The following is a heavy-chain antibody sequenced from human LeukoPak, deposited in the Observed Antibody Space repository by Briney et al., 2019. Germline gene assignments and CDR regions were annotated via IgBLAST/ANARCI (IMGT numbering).Heavy chain of an antibody. CDR2: ISYDGSNK. Sequence: PGGSLRLSCAASGFTFSSYAMHWVRQAPGKGLEWVAVISYDGSNKYYADSVKGRFTISRDNSKNTLYLQMNSLRAEDTAVYYCARATVRGSHCLDYWGQGTLVTVSS. CDR3: ARATVRGSHCLDY. CDR1: GFTFSSYA. J-gene: IGHJ4*02. V-gene: IGHV3-30*01. D-gene: IGHD2-15*01.